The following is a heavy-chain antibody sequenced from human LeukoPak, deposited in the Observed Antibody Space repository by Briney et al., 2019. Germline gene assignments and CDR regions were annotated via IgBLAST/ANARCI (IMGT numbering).Heavy chain of an antibody. CDR1: GFTFSSYS. CDR2: ISSSSSTI. J-gene: IGHJ4*02. D-gene: IGHD3-22*01. V-gene: IGHV3-48*04. CDR3: ARDLHYYDSSGYSH. Sequence: GGSLRLSCAASGFTFSSYSMNWVRQAPGKGLEWVPYISSSSSTIYYADSVKGRFTISRDNAKNSLYLQMNSLRAEDTAVYYCARDLHYYDSSGYSHWGQGTLVTVSS.